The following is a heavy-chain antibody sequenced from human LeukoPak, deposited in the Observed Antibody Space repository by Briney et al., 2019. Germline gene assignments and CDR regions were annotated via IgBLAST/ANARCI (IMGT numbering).Heavy chain of an antibody. J-gene: IGHJ5*02. CDR2: ISGSSSYI. D-gene: IGHD2-15*01. CDR1: GFTFSSYS. Sequence: GGSLRLSCAASGFTFSSYSMNWVRQAPGKGLEWVSSISGSSSYIYYTDSVKGRFTISRDNAKKSLWLQMNSLRAEDTAVYYCAIRYCSSYNCPHHWGQGTLGTGFS. CDR3: AIRYCSSYNCPHH. V-gene: IGHV3-21*01.